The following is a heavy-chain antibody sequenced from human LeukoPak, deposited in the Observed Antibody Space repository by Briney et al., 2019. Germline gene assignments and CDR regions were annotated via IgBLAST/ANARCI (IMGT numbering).Heavy chain of an antibody. J-gene: IGHJ4*02. D-gene: IGHD1-1*01. CDR1: GGSISTSTSYY. CDR3: ARHRAAQLSKFDF. V-gene: IGHV4-39*01. Sequence: PSETLSLTCNVSGGSISTSTSYYWGWIRQPPGKGLDWIGSIYHNGETSYSPSLTGRLTISVDTSKKQFSLRLRSVTAADTAVYYCARHRAAQLSKFDFWGQGTLVTVSS. CDR2: IYHNGET.